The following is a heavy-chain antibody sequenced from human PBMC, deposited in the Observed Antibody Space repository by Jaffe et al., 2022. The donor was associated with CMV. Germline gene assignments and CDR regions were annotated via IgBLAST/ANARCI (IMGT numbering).Heavy chain of an antibody. D-gene: IGHD3-22*01. CDR1: GGSISSSNW. V-gene: IGHV4-4*02. CDR2: IYHSGST. J-gene: IGHJ4*02. CDR3: ARVYYDSSGYYYGIGLYYFDY. Sequence: QVQLQESGPGLVKPSGTLSLTCAVSGGSISSSNWWSWVRQPPGKGLEWIGEIYHSGSTNYNPSLKSRVTISVDKSKNQFSLKLSSVTAADTAVYYCARVYYDSSGYYYGIGLYYFDYWGQGTLVTVSS.